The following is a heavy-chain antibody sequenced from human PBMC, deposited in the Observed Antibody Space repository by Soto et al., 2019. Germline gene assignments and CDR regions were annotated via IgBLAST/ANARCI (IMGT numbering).Heavy chain of an antibody. CDR2: TYYSGRT. Sequence: SETLSLTCTVSGGSISSGDYYWSWIRQPPGKGLEWIGSTYYSGRTYYNPSLKSRVTVSVDTSKNQFSLKLSSVTAADTAVYYCARAGGYFDWLSPPSYYFDYWGQGTLVTVSS. V-gene: IGHV4-39*07. D-gene: IGHD3-9*01. CDR3: ARAGGYFDWLSPPSYYFDY. CDR1: GGSISSGDYY. J-gene: IGHJ4*02.